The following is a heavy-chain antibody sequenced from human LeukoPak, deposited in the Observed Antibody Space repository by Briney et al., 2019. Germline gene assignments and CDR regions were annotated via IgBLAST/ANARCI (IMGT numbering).Heavy chain of an antibody. D-gene: IGHD3-22*01. J-gene: IGHJ4*02. Sequence: GGSLRLSCAASGFTFSSYAMSWVRQAPGRGLEWVSAISGSGGSTYYADSVKGRFTISRDNSRNTLYLQMYSLRAEDTAVYYCAKISGSGYYPDYWGQGTLVTVSS. CDR1: GFTFSSYA. CDR2: ISGSGGST. V-gene: IGHV3-23*01. CDR3: AKISGSGYYPDY.